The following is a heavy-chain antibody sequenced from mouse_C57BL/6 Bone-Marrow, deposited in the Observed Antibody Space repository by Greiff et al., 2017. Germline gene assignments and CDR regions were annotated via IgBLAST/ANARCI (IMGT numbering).Heavy chain of an antibody. J-gene: IGHJ4*01. V-gene: IGHV5-17*01. CDR2: ISSGSSTI. CDR1: GFTFSDYG. CDR3: AILPYYYAMDY. Sequence: EVQLVESGGGLVKPGGSLKLSCAASGFTFSDYGMHWVRQAPEKGLEWVAYISSGSSTIYYADTVKGRFTISRDNAKNTLFLQMTSLRSEDTAMYYCAILPYYYAMDYWGQGTSVTVSS.